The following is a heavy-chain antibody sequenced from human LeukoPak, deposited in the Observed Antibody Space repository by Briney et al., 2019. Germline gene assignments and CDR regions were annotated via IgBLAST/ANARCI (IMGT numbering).Heavy chain of an antibody. Sequence: GASVKVSCKASGYTFTGYYMHWVRQAPGQGLEWMGWINPNSGGTNYAQKFQGRVTMTRDTSISTAYMELSRLRSDDTAVYYCARGDYYASSGYFRVPWFDPWGQGTLVTVSS. J-gene: IGHJ5*02. V-gene: IGHV1-2*02. D-gene: IGHD3-22*01. CDR2: INPNSGGT. CDR1: GYTFTGYY. CDR3: ARGDYYASSGYFRVPWFDP.